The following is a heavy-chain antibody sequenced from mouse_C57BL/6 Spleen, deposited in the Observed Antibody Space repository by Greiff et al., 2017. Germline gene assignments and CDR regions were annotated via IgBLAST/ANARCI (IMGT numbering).Heavy chain of an antibody. J-gene: IGHJ2*01. CDR3: ARWGAQATRYFDY. Sequence: EVQLQQSVAELVRPGASVTLSCTASGFNIKHTYMHWVKQRPEQGLEWIGRIDPANGNTKYAPKFPGTATITADTASNTAYLQLSSLTAEDTAIYYCARWGAQATRYFDYWGQGTTLTVSS. CDR2: IDPANGNT. D-gene: IGHD3-2*02. CDR1: GFNIKHTY. V-gene: IGHV14-3*01.